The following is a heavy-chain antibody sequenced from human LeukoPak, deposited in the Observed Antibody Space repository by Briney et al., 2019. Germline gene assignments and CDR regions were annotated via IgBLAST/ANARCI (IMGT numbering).Heavy chain of an antibody. Sequence: QPGRSLRLSCAASGFTFSSYGMHWVRQAPGKGLEWLTVISTDGNDKHYADSVKGRFTVSRDNSKNTLFLQMNNLRTEDTAVYYCAKDKSVSADYYFDYWGQGTLVTVSS. J-gene: IGHJ4*02. CDR1: GFTFSSYG. CDR2: ISTDGNDK. CDR3: AKDKSVSADYYFDY. D-gene: IGHD3-10*01. V-gene: IGHV3-30*18.